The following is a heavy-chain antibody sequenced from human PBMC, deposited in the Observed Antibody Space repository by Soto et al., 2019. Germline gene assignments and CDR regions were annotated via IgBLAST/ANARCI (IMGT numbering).Heavy chain of an antibody. CDR2: IYYSGST. CDR3: ARDRVAVAGRYYYGMDV. J-gene: IGHJ6*02. CDR1: GGSISSGVYY. V-gene: IGHV4-31*03. Sequence: SETLSLTCTVSGGSISSGVYYWSWIRHHPGKGLEWIGYIYYSGSTYYNPSLKSRVTISVDTSKNQFSLKLSSVTAADTAVYYCARDRVAVAGRYYYGMDVWGQGTTVTVSS. D-gene: IGHD6-19*01.